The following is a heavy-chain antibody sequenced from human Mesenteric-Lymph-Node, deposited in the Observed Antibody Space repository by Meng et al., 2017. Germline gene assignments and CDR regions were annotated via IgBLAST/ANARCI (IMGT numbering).Heavy chain of an antibody. V-gene: IGHV3-23*04. CDR3: SKLGPYYFDY. Sequence: EVEAVGGGGGVGQPGGSLSLSCAASGFNFRNYGMSWVRQAPGKGLEWVSSISGSADATYYADSVKGRFTISRDNSKNTLSLQMNSLRAEDTAVYYCSKLGPYYFDYWGQGTLVTVSS. J-gene: IGHJ4*02. CDR2: ISGSADAT. CDR1: GFNFRNYG. D-gene: IGHD3-16*01.